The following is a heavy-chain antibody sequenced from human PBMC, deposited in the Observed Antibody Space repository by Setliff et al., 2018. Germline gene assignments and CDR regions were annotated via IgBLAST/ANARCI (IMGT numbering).Heavy chain of an antibody. Sequence: TLSLTCPVSGGSISTKNYYWGWIRQPPGKGLEWIGNIYYSGGTYYSPSLKSRVTISVDTSESQFSLKLNSVTAADTAVYYCAGGGGWIQLFDYWGLGTQVTVSS. V-gene: IGHV4-39*01. CDR3: AGGGGWIQLFDY. CDR1: GGSISTKNYY. D-gene: IGHD5-18*01. J-gene: IGHJ4*02. CDR2: IYYSGGT.